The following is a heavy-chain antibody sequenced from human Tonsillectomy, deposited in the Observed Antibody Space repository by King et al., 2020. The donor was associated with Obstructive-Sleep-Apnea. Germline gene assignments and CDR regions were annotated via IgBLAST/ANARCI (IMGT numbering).Heavy chain of an antibody. V-gene: IGHV2-5*01. Sequence: FTLKESGPTLVKPTQTLTLTCTFSGFSLSTSGVGVGWIRQPPGKALEWLALIYWNDDKRYSPSLKSRLTITKDTSKNQVVLTMTNMDPVHTATYYCAHFLNYDILTGYWIDIWGQGTMVTVSS. J-gene: IGHJ3*02. CDR1: GFSLSTSGVG. CDR3: AHFLNYDILTGYWIDI. CDR2: IYWNDDK. D-gene: IGHD3-9*01.